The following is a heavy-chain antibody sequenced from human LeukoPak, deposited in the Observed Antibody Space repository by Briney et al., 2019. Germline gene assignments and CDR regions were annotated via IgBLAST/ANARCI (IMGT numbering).Heavy chain of an antibody. D-gene: IGHD1-7*01. V-gene: IGHV3-7*01. CDR1: GFTVSSNY. CDR2: MKQDGSEK. J-gene: IGHJ4*02. Sequence: GGSLRLSCAASGFTVSSNYMSWVRQAPGKGLEWAANMKQDGSEKYYVDSVKGRFTISRDNAKYSLYLQMNSLRAEDTAVYYCARDDDWNYEDYWGQGTLVTVSS. CDR3: ARDDDWNYEDY.